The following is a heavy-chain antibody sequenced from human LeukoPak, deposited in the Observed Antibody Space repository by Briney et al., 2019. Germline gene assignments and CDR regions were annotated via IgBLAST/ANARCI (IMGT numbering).Heavy chain of an antibody. V-gene: IGHV1-8*02. CDR2: MNPNSGNT. CDR3: ARGPHYYGSGSYPFDY. J-gene: IGHJ4*02. D-gene: IGHD3-10*01. Sequence: ASVKVSCKASGYTFTSYGISWVRQAPGQGLEWMGWMNPNSGNTGYAQKFQGRVAMTRNTSISTAYMELSSLRSEDTAVYYCARGPHYYGSGSYPFDYWGQGTLVTVSS. CDR1: GYTFTSYG.